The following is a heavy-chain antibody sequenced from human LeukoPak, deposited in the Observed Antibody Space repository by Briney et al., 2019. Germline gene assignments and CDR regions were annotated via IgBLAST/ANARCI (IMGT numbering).Heavy chain of an antibody. D-gene: IGHD4-17*01. V-gene: IGHV3-66*01. CDR1: GVTFSSSY. CDR2: IYSGGST. Sequence: PGGSLRLSCAATGVTFSSSYMSWVRQAPGKGLEWVSVIYSGGSTNYSDSVKGRFTLSRDNAKNTLYLQMNSLRDADTAVYYCARDSRDYVFDYWGQGALVTVSS. CDR3: ARDSRDYVFDY. J-gene: IGHJ4*02.